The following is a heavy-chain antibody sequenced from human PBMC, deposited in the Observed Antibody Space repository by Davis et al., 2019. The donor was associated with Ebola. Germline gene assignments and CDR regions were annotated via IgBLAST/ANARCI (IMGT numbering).Heavy chain of an antibody. V-gene: IGHV3-23*01. CDR3: AKGGRYCSSTSCYNHYYYYYMDV. Sequence: GESLKISCAASGFTFSSYAMSWVRQAPGKGLEWVSAISGSGGSTYYADSVKGRFTISRDNSKNTLYLQMNSLRAEDTAVYYCAKGGRYCSSTSCYNHYYYYYMDVWGKGTTVTVSS. CDR2: ISGSGGST. D-gene: IGHD2-2*02. J-gene: IGHJ6*03. CDR1: GFTFSSYA.